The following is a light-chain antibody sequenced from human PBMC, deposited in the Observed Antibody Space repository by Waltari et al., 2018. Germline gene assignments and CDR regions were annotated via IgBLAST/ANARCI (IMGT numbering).Light chain of an antibody. CDR2: WAS. V-gene: IGKV4-1*01. CDR3: QQYYSTCQ. J-gene: IGKJ1*01. CDR1: QSVLHSSNNTNY. Sequence: DIVMTQSPDSLAVSLGERATINCKSRQSVLHSSNNTNYLAWYQQKPGQPPKLLIYWASTREAGVPDRFSGSGYGTDFTLTISSLQAEDVAVYYCQQYYSTCQFGQGTKVEIK.